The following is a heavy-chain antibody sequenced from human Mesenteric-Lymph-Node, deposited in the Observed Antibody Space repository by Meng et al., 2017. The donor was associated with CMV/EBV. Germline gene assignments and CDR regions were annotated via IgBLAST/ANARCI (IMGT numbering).Heavy chain of an antibody. V-gene: IGHV3-48*01. CDR3: ARSSYCGGDCYDRIF. D-gene: IGHD2-21*01. CDR1: GFTFSTYP. CDR2: ISGSSSLT. Sequence: GGSLRLSCTASGFTFSTYPMNWVRQAPGKGLEWVSSISGSSSLTQYAKSVKGRFSISRDNAKNSLFPQMNSLRAEDTAVYFCARSSYCGGDCYDRIFWGQGSLVTVSS. J-gene: IGHJ4*02.